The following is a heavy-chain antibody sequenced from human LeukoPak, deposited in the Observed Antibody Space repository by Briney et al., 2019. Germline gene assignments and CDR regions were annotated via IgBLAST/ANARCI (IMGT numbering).Heavy chain of an antibody. D-gene: IGHD3-10*01. CDR2: IYHSGST. V-gene: IGHV4-39*07. J-gene: IGHJ5*02. Sequence: PSETLSLTCTVSGGSISSGSYSWSWIRQAPGKGLEWIGSIYHSGSTYYNPSLKSRVTISVDTSKNQFSLKLSSVIAADTAVYYCARDRSPLGYYGSGRTGWFDPWGQGTLVTVSS. CDR3: ARDRSPLGYYGSGRTGWFDP. CDR1: GGSISSGSYS.